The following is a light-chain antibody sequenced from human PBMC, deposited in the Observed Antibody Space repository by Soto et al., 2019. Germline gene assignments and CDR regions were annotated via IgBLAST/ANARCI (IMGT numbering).Light chain of an antibody. V-gene: IGKV1-5*01. Sequence: GDRVTITCRASQSISSWLAWYPQKPGKAPKLLIYDASSLESGVPSRFSGSGSGTEFTLTISSLQPDDFATYYCQQYNSYPWTFGQGTKVEIK. CDR3: QQYNSYPWT. CDR2: DAS. J-gene: IGKJ1*01. CDR1: QSISSW.